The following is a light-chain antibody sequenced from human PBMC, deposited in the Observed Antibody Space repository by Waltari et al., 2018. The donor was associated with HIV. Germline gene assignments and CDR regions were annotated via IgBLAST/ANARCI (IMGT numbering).Light chain of an antibody. V-gene: IGLV2-23*02. Sequence: QSALTQPASVSGSPGQSITVSCTGTSSDVGTYDLVSWYQQHPGKAPKLMIYEFTKGPSGVSNRFAGSKSGNTASLTVSGLQADDEAEYYCCSYRGSNTWVFGGGTKVTVL. J-gene: IGLJ3*02. CDR3: CSYRGSNTWV. CDR2: EFT. CDR1: SSDVGTYDL.